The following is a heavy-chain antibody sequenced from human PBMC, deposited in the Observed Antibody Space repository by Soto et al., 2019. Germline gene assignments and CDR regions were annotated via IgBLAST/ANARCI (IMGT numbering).Heavy chain of an antibody. CDR2: IPANGDDP. V-gene: IGHV3-23*04. CDR3: LKETSFDWGYVEV. Sequence: DVPLVESGGGLLRPGGSLKLSCSASGLTISSYGMSWVRQAPGKGLEWVSTIPANGDDPYYADSVTGRFTISRDNFKNAVKLQRDSLRADDTVVYYCLKETSFDWGYVEVWGQATTVIVSS. D-gene: IGHD3-9*01. CDR1: GLTISSYG. J-gene: IGHJ6*02.